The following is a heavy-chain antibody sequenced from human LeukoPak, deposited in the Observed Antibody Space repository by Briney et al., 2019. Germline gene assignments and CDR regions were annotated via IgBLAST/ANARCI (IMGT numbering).Heavy chain of an antibody. V-gene: IGHV3-7*01. D-gene: IGHD3-10*01. CDR1: GFTFSSYW. J-gene: IGHJ4*02. CDR3: ARGSGSGSYRWFDY. CDR2: IKQDGSEK. Sequence: GGSLRLSCAASGFTFSSYWMSWVRQAPGKGLEWVANIKQDGSEKYYVDSVKGRFTISRDNAKNSLYLQMNSLRAEDTAVYYCARGSGSGSYRWFDYWGQGTLVTVSS.